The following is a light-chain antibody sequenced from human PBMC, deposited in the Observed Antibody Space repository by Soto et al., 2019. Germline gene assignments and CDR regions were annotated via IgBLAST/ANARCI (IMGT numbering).Light chain of an antibody. V-gene: IGKV2-28*01. Sequence: DIVMTQSPLYLPVTPGEPASISCRSSQSLLHSNGYNYLEWYLQRPGQSPQLLIYLGSLRAPGAPDRFSGSGSGTDFTLKISRVVAEDIGVYYCMQTLQTPLTFGGGTKVDIK. CDR2: LGS. J-gene: IGKJ4*01. CDR1: QSLLHSNGYNY. CDR3: MQTLQTPLT.